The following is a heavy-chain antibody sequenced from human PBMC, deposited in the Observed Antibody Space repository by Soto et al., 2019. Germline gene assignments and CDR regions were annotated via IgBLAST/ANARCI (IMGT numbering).Heavy chain of an antibody. CDR3: ARDRSGYYDSSGYFDN. V-gene: IGHV1-46*01. CDR1: GYTFTSYY. CDR2: INPSGGST. J-gene: IGHJ4*02. Sequence: GASVKVSCKASGYTFTSYYMHWVRQAPGQGLEWMGIINPSGGSTSYAQKFQGRVTMTRDTSTSTVYMELSSLRSEDTAVYYCARDRSGYYDSSGYFDNWGLGTLVTVSS. D-gene: IGHD3-22*01.